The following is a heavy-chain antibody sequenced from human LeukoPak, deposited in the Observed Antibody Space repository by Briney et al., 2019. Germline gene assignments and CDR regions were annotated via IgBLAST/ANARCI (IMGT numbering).Heavy chain of an antibody. V-gene: IGHV4-59*01. J-gene: IGHJ4*02. CDR1: GGSLSSYY. Sequence: SETLSPTCTVSGGSLSSYYWSWVRQPPGEGLEWIGYIYYSGSTNYNPSLTRRVTISVDTSKNQFSLKLSSVTAADTAVYYCASSVTMIDYFDYWGQGTLVTVSS. CDR2: IYYSGST. D-gene: IGHD3-22*01. CDR3: ASSVTMIDYFDY.